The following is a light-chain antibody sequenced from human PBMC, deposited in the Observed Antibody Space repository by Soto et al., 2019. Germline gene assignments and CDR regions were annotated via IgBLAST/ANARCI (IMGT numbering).Light chain of an antibody. J-gene: IGKJ5*01. V-gene: IGKV3-15*01. CDR1: QSVSSS. CDR3: QQYNNWPPIT. Sequence: ETVMTQSPATLSLSPGERATLSCRASQSVSSSFLAWYQQKPGQAPRLLIYGASTRATGVTARFSGSGSGTEFTLTISSLQSEDFAVYYCQQYNNWPPITFGQGTRLEIK. CDR2: GAS.